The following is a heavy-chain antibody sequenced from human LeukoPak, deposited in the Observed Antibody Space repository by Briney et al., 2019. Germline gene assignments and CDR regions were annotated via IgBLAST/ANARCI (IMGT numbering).Heavy chain of an antibody. CDR1: GFTFNTHD. J-gene: IGHJ6*03. D-gene: IGHD6-13*01. CDR3: ARDWVAAGGDYMDV. Sequence: GGSLRLSCVASGFTFNTHDMHWVRQAPGRGPEWVAFIHYDENYKDHADSVKGRFTISRDNSKNTLYLQMNSLRAEDTAVYYCARDWVAAGGDYMDVWGKGTTVTISS. CDR2: IHYDENYK. V-gene: IGHV3-30*02.